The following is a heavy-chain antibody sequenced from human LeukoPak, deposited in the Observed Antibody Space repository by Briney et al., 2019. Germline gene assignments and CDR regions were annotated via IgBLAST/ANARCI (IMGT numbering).Heavy chain of an antibody. V-gene: IGHV3-23*01. CDR1: GFTFSSYA. J-gene: IGHJ4*02. Sequence: PGGSLRLSCAASGFTFSSYAMSWVRQAPGKGLEWVSAISGSGGSTYYADSVKGRFTVSRDNSKNTLYLQMNSLRAEDTAVYYCAKDLLAYGSGPDYWGQGTLVTVSS. CDR2: ISGSGGST. CDR3: AKDLLAYGSGPDY. D-gene: IGHD3-10*01.